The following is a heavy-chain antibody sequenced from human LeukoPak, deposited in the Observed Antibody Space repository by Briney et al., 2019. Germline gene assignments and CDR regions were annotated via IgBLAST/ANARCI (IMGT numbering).Heavy chain of an antibody. Sequence: GGSLRLSCAASGFTFTVHTMNWVRQAPGKGLEWVASISSASNYIYYADSLKGRFTVSRDNAKNSLYLQMNSLRAEDTAVYYCAKDGGEYYDILTGYYPRLYYMDVWGKGTTVTISS. D-gene: IGHD3-9*01. V-gene: IGHV3-21*01. CDR1: GFTFTVHT. CDR2: ISSASNYI. J-gene: IGHJ6*03. CDR3: AKDGGEYYDILTGYYPRLYYMDV.